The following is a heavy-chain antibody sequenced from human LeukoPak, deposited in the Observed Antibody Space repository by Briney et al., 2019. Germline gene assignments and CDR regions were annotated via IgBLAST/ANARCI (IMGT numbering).Heavy chain of an antibody. V-gene: IGHV4-30-2*01. J-gene: IGHJ4*02. CDR1: GGSISSGGYS. D-gene: IGHD5-18*01. Sequence: PSETLSLTCAVSGGSISSGGYSWSWIRQPPGKGLEWIGYIYHSGSTYYNPSLKSRVTISVDRSKNQFSLKLSSVAAADTAVYYCARDHVGYSYGYVWGQGTLVTVSS. CDR2: IYHSGST. CDR3: ARDHVGYSYGYV.